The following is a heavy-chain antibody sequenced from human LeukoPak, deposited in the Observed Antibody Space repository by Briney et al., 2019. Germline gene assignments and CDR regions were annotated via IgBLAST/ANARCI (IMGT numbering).Heavy chain of an antibody. Sequence: GGSLRLSCAASGFTFSRHALSWVRQAPGKELEWVSAISGSDDSTYYADSGKGRFTISRDNSKNTLYLQMNSLRVEDTAVYHCAKVTGTTNYWGQGTLVTVSS. J-gene: IGHJ4*02. V-gene: IGHV3-23*01. D-gene: IGHD1-20*01. CDR1: GFTFSRHA. CDR3: AKVTGTTNY. CDR2: ISGSDDST.